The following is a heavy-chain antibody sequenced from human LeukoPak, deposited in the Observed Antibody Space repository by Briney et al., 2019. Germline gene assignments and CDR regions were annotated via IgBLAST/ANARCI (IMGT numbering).Heavy chain of an antibody. Sequence: PGGSLRLSCAASGFTFSSYSMNWVRQAPGKGLEWVSYISSSSDTIYYADSVKGRFTISRDNAKRSLYLQMNSLRDEDTAVYYCARDRSMAASSIFDYWGQGTLVTVSS. CDR1: GFTFSSYS. J-gene: IGHJ4*02. D-gene: IGHD6-6*01. CDR2: ISSSSDTI. V-gene: IGHV3-48*02. CDR3: ARDRSMAASSIFDY.